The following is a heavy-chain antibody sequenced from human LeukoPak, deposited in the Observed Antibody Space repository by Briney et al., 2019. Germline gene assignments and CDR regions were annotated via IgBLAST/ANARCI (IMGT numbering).Heavy chain of an antibody. CDR1: GITVSSNF. J-gene: IGHJ4*02. CDR3: ARSPTSDVGY. D-gene: IGHD4-11*01. V-gene: IGHV3-66*01. CDR2: LFTGNSA. Sequence: GGSLRLSCAASGITVSSNFMYWVRQAPGKGLQCVSVLFTGNSAYYADSVKGRFTISRDNAKSSLYLQMNSLRVEDTAIYYCARSPTSDVGYWGQGTLVTVSS.